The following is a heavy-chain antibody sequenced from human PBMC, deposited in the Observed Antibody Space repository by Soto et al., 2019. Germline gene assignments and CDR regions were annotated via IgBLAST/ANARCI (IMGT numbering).Heavy chain of an antibody. CDR2: ITTFNGKT. D-gene: IGHD3-9*01. J-gene: IGHJ4*02. Sequence: QVQLVQSGAEVKKPGASVKVSCKTSGYTFINFGISWVRQAPGQGLEWMGLITTFNGKTNYAQKDQGRLTIPAVSSTSTVYMELRSLFSDDSAVYYCVRARFAYFDPPASDYWGQGTLVTVSS. CDR1: GYTFINFG. V-gene: IGHV1-18*01. CDR3: VRARFAYFDPPASDY.